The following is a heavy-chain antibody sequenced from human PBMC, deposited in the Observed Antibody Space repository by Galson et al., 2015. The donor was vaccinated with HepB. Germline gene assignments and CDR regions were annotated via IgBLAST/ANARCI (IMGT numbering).Heavy chain of an antibody. J-gene: IGHJ6*03. D-gene: IGHD4-23*01. CDR2: INPNSGGT. V-gene: IGHV1-2*02. Sequence: SVKVSCKASGYTFTGYYMHWVRQAPGQGLEWMGWINPNSGGTNYAQKFQGRVTMTRDTSISTAYMELSRLRSDDTAVYYCARGITVVTSLYYYYYYMDVWGKGTTVTVSS. CDR1: GYTFTGYY. CDR3: ARGITVVTSLYYYYYYMDV.